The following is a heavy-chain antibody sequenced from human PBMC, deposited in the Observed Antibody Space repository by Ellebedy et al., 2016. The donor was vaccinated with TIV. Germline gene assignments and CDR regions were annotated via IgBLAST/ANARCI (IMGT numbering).Heavy chain of an antibody. CDR3: SGAYGRATPKY. V-gene: IGHV4-61*01. CDR1: GGSVDSPNHY. J-gene: IGHJ4*02. CDR2: FYSSGST. D-gene: IGHD3-10*01. Sequence: MPSETLSLTCTVSGGSVDSPNHYWTLIRQPPGKGLEWIGYFYSSGSTDYKPSLKSRVAISVDTSKNPFSLNLSSVTAADTAVYFSSGAYGRATPKYWGQGTLVTVSS.